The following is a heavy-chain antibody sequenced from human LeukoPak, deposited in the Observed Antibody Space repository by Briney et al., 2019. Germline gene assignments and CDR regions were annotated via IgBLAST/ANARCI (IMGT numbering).Heavy chain of an antibody. V-gene: IGHV3-30-3*01. J-gene: IGHJ4*02. D-gene: IGHD1-26*01. CDR2: ISYDGSNK. CDR3: ARASSPAVGAPSY. CDR1: GFTFSNYA. Sequence: GGSLRLSCAASGFTFSNYAMHWVRQAPGKGLEWVAVISYDGSNKYYADSVKGRFTISRDNSKNTLYLQMNSLRAEDTAVYYCARASSPAVGAPSYWGQGTLVTVSS.